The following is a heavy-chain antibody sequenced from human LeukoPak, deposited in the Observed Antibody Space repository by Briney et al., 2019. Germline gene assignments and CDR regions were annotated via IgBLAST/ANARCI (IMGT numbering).Heavy chain of an antibody. D-gene: IGHD6-13*01. Sequence: SETLSLTCTVSGGSISSYYWSWIRQPPGKGLEWIGYIYYSGSTNYNPSLKSRVTISVDTSKKQFSLKLSSVTAADTAVYYCARQQLPHLYYFASWGKGPRAPVSP. V-gene: IGHV4-59*01. J-gene: IGHJ4*02. CDR3: ARQQLPHLYYFAS. CDR1: GGSISSYY. CDR2: IYYSGST.